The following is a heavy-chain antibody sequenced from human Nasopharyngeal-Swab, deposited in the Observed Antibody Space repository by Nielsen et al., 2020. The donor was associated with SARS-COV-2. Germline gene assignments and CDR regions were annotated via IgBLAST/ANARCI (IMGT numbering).Heavy chain of an antibody. Sequence: GESLKISCAASGFTFSSYAMHWVRQAPGKGLEWVAVISYDGSNKYYADSVKGRFTISRDNSKNTLYLQMNSLRAEDTAVYYCARGRITMVRGGYLDYWGQGTLVTVSS. CDR1: GFTFSSYA. CDR2: ISYDGSNK. CDR3: ARGRITMVRGGYLDY. D-gene: IGHD3-10*01. V-gene: IGHV3-30-3*01. J-gene: IGHJ4*02.